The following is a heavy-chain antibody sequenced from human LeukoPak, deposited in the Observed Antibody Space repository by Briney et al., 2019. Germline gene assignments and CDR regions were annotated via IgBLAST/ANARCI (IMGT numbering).Heavy chain of an antibody. D-gene: IGHD3-3*01. Sequence: PGGSLRLSCAASRFTFSDYALGCVRQAPGRGLEWVATLSGSGAGTYYSDSVQGRFTISRDNSKRTLFLQMNSLRAEDTAFYYCAKAELGVDTFFDYWGQGTLVTVSS. CDR1: RFTFSDYA. J-gene: IGHJ4*02. V-gene: IGHV3-23*01. CDR3: AKAELGVDTFFDY. CDR2: LSGSGAGT.